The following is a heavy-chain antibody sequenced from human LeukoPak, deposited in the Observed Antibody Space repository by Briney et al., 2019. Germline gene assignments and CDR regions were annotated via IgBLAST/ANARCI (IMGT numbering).Heavy chain of an antibody. D-gene: IGHD3-3*01. V-gene: IGHV4-4*07. CDR3: AREGDYDFWSGLIYYYYYMDV. Sequence: PSETLSLTCTVSGGSISSYYWSWIRQPAGKGLGWIGRIYTSGSTNYNPSLKSRVTMSVDTSKNQFSLKLSSVTAADTAVYYCAREGDYDFWSGLIYYYYYMDVWGKGTTVTVSS. J-gene: IGHJ6*03. CDR1: GGSISSYY. CDR2: IYTSGST.